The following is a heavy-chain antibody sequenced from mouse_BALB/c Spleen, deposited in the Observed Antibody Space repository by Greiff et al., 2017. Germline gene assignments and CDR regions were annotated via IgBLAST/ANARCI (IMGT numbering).Heavy chain of an antibody. CDR1: GSTFPDYA. CDR3: ARTVVARAMDY. V-gene: IGHV1-67*01. D-gene: IGHD1-1*01. Sequence: QVQLQQSGPELVRPGVSVKFSCKGSGSTFPDYAMPWVKQSHAKSLVWIGVISTYSGNTNSNQKFKGKATMTVDKSSSTAYMELARLTSEDSAIYYCARTVVARAMDYWGQGTSVTVSS. J-gene: IGHJ4*01. CDR2: ISTYSGNT.